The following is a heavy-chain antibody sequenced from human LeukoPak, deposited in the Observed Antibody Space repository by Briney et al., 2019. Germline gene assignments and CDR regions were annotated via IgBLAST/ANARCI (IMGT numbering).Heavy chain of an antibody. CDR2: IRYDGSNK. D-gene: IGHD6-19*01. J-gene: IGHJ1*01. Sequence: SGGSLRLSCAASGFTFSSYGMHWVRQAPGKGLEWVAFIRYDGSNKYYADSVKGRFTISRDNSKNTLYLQMNSLRPEDTAVYYCARGGKIALAGTRSPQYCQHWGQGTLVTVSS. CDR3: ARGGKIALAGTRSPQYCQH. V-gene: IGHV3-30*02. CDR1: GFTFSSYG.